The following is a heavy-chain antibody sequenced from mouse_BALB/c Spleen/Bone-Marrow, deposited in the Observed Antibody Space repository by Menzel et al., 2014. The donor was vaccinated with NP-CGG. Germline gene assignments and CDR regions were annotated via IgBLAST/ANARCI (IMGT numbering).Heavy chain of an antibody. CDR3: AHGSTYGYFDY. J-gene: IGHJ2*01. V-gene: IGHV14-3*02. Sequence: VQLKESGTELVKPGASVKLSCTASGFNIKDTYMHWVKQRPEQGLEWIGRIDPANGNTKYDPKFQGKATITADTSSNTADLQLSGLTSEDTAVYYCAHGSTYGYFDYWGQGTTLTVSS. CDR2: IDPANGNT. D-gene: IGHD1-1*01. CDR1: GFNIKDTY.